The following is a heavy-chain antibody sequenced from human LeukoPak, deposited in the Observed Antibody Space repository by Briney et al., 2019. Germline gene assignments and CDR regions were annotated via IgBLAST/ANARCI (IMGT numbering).Heavy chain of an antibody. D-gene: IGHD6-13*01. V-gene: IGHV4-4*07. CDR2: IYTSGST. Sequence: PSETLSLTCTVSGGSISSYYWSWIRQPAGKGLEWIGRIYTSGSTNYNPSLKSRDTMSVDTSKNQFSLKLSSVTAADTAVYYCARERQQLVLAWFDPWGQGTLVTVSS. CDR3: ARERQQLVLAWFDP. CDR1: GGSISSYY. J-gene: IGHJ5*02.